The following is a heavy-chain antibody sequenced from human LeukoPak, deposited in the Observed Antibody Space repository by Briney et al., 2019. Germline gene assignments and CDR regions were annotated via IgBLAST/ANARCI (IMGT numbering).Heavy chain of an antibody. CDR3: ARAEREWYEILTGYLIPEHSYYYYMDV. D-gene: IGHD3-9*01. J-gene: IGHJ6*03. CDR1: GYTSTNYG. Sequence: ASVKVSCKASGYTSTNYGVSWVRQAPGQGLEWMGWISAYNGNTNYAQSLQGRITMTTDTSTTTAYMELRSLRSDDTAVYYCARAEREWYEILTGYLIPEHSYYYYMDVWGEGTTVTVSS. V-gene: IGHV1-18*01. CDR2: ISAYNGNT.